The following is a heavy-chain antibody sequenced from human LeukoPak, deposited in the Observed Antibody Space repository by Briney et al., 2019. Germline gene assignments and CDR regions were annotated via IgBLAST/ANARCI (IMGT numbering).Heavy chain of an antibody. Sequence: WGSLSLSCAVSGFTISSYGISWGRLGQPKGQGWVSIASVCGRTTYFADSAMGRFATSRDNSKNALHLQMNSLRAEDTAVYYCAKDGRLITYYSDYWGQGTLVTVSS. CDR2: ASVCGRTT. D-gene: IGHD1-14*01. CDR1: GFTISSYG. V-gene: IGHV3-23*01. J-gene: IGHJ4*02. CDR3: AKDGRLITYYSDY.